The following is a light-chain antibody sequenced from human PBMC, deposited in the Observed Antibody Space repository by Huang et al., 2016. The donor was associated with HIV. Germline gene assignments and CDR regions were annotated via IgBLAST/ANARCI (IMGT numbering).Light chain of an antibody. J-gene: IGKJ2*01. CDR2: AAS. V-gene: IGKV1-39*01. CDR3: QQSDSTPYT. Sequence: DLQMTQSPSSLSASVGDRVTISCRSSQCFSSSLNWYQQRPGKAPKLRIYAASSLQSGVPTRFSGSGSGTDFSLTINSLQPEDFATYYCQQSDSTPYTFGQGTKLEIK. CDR1: QCFSSS.